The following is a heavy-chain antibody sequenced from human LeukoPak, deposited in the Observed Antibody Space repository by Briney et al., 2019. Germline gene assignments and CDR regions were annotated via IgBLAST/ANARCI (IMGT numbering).Heavy chain of an antibody. Sequence: SETLSLTCTVSGGSISSYYWSWIRQPPGKGLEWIGYIYYSGSTNYNPSLKSRVTISVDTSKNQFSLKLSSVTAADTAVYYCASHIIVGAGYYFDYWGQGTLVTVSS. J-gene: IGHJ4*02. D-gene: IGHD1-26*01. V-gene: IGHV4-59*08. CDR2: IYYSGST. CDR1: GGSISSYY. CDR3: ASHIIVGAGYYFDY.